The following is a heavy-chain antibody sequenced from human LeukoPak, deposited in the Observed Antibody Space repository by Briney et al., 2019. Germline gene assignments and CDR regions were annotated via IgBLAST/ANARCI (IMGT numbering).Heavy chain of an antibody. CDR1: KSTFSRYA. Sequence: GASVKVSCKASKSTFSRYAISWVRQAPGQGLEWMGGIIPIFGTANYAQKFQGRVTITADESTSTAYMELSSLRSEDTAVYYCARVVTPRYCNSSSCYWKGWFDPWGQGTLITVSS. CDR2: IIPIFGTA. CDR3: ARVVTPRYCNSSSCYWKGWFDP. V-gene: IGHV1-69*13. D-gene: IGHD2-2*01. J-gene: IGHJ5*02.